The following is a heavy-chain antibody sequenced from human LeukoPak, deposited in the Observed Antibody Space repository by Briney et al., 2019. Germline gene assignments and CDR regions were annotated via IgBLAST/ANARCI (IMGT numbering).Heavy chain of an antibody. J-gene: IGHJ4*02. CDR1: GFTFSSYW. D-gene: IGHD4-17*01. CDR2: IKGDGSDT. Sequence: GGSLRLSCAASGFTFSSYWMHWVRQTPGKGLVWVSRIKGDGSDTLYADSVKGRFTISRDNSKNTLHLQTSSLGVDDTAVYYCARASTTVPNLLDYWGQGALVSVSS. CDR3: ARASTTVPNLLDY. V-gene: IGHV3-74*01.